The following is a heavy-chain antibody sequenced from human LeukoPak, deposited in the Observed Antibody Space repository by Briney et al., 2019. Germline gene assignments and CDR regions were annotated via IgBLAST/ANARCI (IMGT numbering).Heavy chain of an antibody. D-gene: IGHD3-22*01. CDR3: AKRGYDRSGYYGYFDY. J-gene: IGHJ4*02. V-gene: IGHV3-23*01. CDR1: GFTFSTYA. Sequence: GGSLRLSCAASGFTFSTYAMSWVRQAPGKGLGWVSVISGSGGSTYYADSVEGRFTISRDNSKNTLYLQMNSLRAEDTAVYYCAKRGYDRSGYYGYFDYWGQGTLVTVSS. CDR2: ISGSGGST.